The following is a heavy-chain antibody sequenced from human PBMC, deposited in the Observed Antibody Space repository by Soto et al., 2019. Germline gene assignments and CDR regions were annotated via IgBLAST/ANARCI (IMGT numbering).Heavy chain of an antibody. Sequence: GGSLRLSCAASGFTFSSYGMHWGRQAPGKGLEWVAVIWYDVSNKYYADSVKGRFTISRDNSKNPLYLQMNSLRAEDTAVYYWARGGSYYYDSGGYPWGQGTRVTVSS. CDR3: ARGGSYYYDSGGYP. CDR2: IWYDVSNK. J-gene: IGHJ5*02. CDR1: GFTFSSYG. D-gene: IGHD3-22*01. V-gene: IGHV3-33*01.